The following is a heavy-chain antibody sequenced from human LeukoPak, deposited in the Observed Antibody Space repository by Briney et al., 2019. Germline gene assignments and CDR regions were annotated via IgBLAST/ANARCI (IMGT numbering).Heavy chain of an antibody. CDR1: GGSTSSGNYY. V-gene: IGHV4-61*02. Sequence: SQTLSLTCTVSGGSTSSGNYYWSWIRQPAGKGLEWIGLIYTSGSTKYNPSLKSRVNISVDTSKNQFSLKLSSVTAADTAVYYCKTDLNSGYDLLLGYYYYMDVWGKGTTVTVSS. CDR2: IYTSGST. CDR3: KTDLNSGYDLLLGYYYYMDV. D-gene: IGHD5-12*01. J-gene: IGHJ6*03.